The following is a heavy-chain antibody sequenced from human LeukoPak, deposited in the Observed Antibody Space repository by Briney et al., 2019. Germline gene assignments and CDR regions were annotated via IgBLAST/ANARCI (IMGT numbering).Heavy chain of an antibody. CDR3: AKDRPGIAVAATV. Sequence: GGSLRLSCAASGFTFNSYAMSWARQAPGKGLEWVSAISGSGGSTYYAGSVKGRFTISRDNSKNTLYLQMNSLRVEDTAVYYCAKDRPGIAVAATVWGQGTLVTVSS. V-gene: IGHV3-23*01. D-gene: IGHD6-19*01. J-gene: IGHJ4*02. CDR2: ISGSGGST. CDR1: GFTFNSYA.